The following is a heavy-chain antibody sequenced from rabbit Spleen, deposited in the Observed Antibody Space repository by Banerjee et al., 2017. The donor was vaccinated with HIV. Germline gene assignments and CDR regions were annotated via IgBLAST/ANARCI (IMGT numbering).Heavy chain of an antibody. CDR1: GVDFSSYYY. CDR3: ARDLLGVIGWNFYL. V-gene: IGHV1S43*01. D-gene: IGHD1-1*01. J-gene: IGHJ4*01. Sequence: QQQLEESGGGLVKPGGTLTLTCKASGVDFSSYYYMCWVRQAPGKGLELIACIYTSSGNTWYASWVHGRFTISSDNAQYTVHLQLNSLTAADTATYFCARDLLGVIGWNFYLWGPGTLVTVS. CDR2: IYTSSGNT.